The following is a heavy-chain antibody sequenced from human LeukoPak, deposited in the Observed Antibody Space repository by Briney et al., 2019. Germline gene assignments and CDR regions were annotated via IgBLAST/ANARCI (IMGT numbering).Heavy chain of an antibody. V-gene: IGHV3-23*01. J-gene: IGHJ3*02. CDR1: QFNFNKFG. Sequence: GGSLRLSCATSQFNFNKFGMTWVRQAPGKGLEWVSSISGNGAQYADSVQGRFAISRDNSKNTLYLQMNSLRAEDTAVYFCAKDPNGDYIGTFDIWGQGTMVTVSS. CDR2: ISGNGA. CDR3: AKDPNGDYIGTFDI. D-gene: IGHD4-17*01.